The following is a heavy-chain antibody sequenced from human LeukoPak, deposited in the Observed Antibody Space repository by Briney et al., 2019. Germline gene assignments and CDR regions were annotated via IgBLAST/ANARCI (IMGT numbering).Heavy chain of an antibody. V-gene: IGHV4-39*07. CDR3: ARSVGGYCSSTSCSEDY. CDR1: GGSISSSSYY. D-gene: IGHD2-2*01. CDR2: IYYSGST. Sequence: SETLSLTCTVSGGSISSSSYYWGWIRQPPGKGLEWIGSIYYSGSTYYNPSLKSRVTISVDTSKNQFSLKLSSVTAADTAVYYCARSVGGYCSSTSCSEDYWGQGTLVTVSS. J-gene: IGHJ4*02.